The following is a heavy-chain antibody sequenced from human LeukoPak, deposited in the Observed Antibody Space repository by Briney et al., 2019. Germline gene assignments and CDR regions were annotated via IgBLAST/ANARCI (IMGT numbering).Heavy chain of an antibody. V-gene: IGHV4-59*08. D-gene: IGHD2-15*01. CDR1: GGSISSYY. J-gene: IGHJ4*02. CDR2: IYYSGST. Sequence: PSETLSLTCTVSGGSISSYYWSWIRQPPGKGLEWIGYIYYSGSTNYNPSLKRRVTISVDTSKNQFSLKLSSVTAADTAVYYCARHRRGYCSGGSCAHFDYWGQGTLVTVSS. CDR3: ARHRRGYCSGGSCAHFDY.